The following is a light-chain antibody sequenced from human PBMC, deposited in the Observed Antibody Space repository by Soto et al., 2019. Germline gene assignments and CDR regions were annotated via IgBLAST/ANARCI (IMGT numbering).Light chain of an antibody. J-gene: IGLJ3*02. Sequence: QLVLTQSPSASASLGASVKLTCTLSSGHSNYAIAWHQQQPEKGPRYLMKLNSDGSHSKGDGIPDRFSGSSSGAERYLTISSLQSEDEADYYCQTWDTGIGVFGGGTKLTVL. V-gene: IGLV4-69*01. CDR1: SGHSNYA. CDR2: LNSDGSH. CDR3: QTWDTGIGV.